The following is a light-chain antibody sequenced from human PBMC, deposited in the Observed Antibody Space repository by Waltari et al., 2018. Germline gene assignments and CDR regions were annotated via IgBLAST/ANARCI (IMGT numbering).Light chain of an antibody. Sequence: CRASQIVSSNLAWYQQKPGQAPRLLIYGASTRATGIPARFSGSGSGTGFTLTISSLQSEDFAVYYCQQYNNWPPLTFGGGTKVEIK. V-gene: IGKV3-15*01. CDR1: QIVSSN. CDR2: GAS. CDR3: QQYNNWPPLT. J-gene: IGKJ4*01.